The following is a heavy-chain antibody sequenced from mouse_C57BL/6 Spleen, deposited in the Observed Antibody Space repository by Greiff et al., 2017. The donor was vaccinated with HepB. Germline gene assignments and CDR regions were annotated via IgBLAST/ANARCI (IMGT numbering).Heavy chain of an antibody. J-gene: IGHJ1*03. D-gene: IGHD1-1*01. CDR2: FHPYNDDT. V-gene: IGHV1-47*01. CDR1: GYTFTTYP. Sequence: QVHVKQSGAELVKPGASVKMSCKASGYTFTTYPIEWMKQNHGKSLEWIGNFHPYNDDTKYNEKFKGKATLTVEKSSSTVYLELSRLTSDDSAVYYCARGNYYGSTWYFDVWGTGTTVTVSS. CDR3: ARGNYYGSTWYFDV.